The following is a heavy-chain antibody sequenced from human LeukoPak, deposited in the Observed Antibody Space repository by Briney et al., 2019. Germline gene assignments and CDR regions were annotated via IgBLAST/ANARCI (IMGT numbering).Heavy chain of an antibody. Sequence: NTSETLSLTCTVSGGSISSGSYYWSWIRQPAGKGLEWIGRIYTSGSTNYNPSLKSRVTISVDTSKNQFSLKLSSVTAADTAVYYCARSYGERGDAFDIWGQGTMVTVSS. J-gene: IGHJ3*02. CDR1: GGSISSGSYY. CDR3: ARSYGERGDAFDI. V-gene: IGHV4-61*02. CDR2: IYTSGST. D-gene: IGHD4-17*01.